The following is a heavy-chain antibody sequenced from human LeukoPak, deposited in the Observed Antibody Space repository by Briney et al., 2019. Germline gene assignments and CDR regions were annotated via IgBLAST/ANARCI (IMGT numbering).Heavy chain of an antibody. CDR2: ISAYNGNT. Sequence: ASVKVSCKASGYTFTSYGISWVRQAPGQGLEWMGWISAYNGNTNYAQKLQGRVTITADKSTSTAYMELSSLRSEDTAVYYCARTVVPAAVTDYWGQGTLVTVSS. CDR1: GYTFTSYG. CDR3: ARTVVPAAVTDY. V-gene: IGHV1-18*01. D-gene: IGHD2-2*01. J-gene: IGHJ4*02.